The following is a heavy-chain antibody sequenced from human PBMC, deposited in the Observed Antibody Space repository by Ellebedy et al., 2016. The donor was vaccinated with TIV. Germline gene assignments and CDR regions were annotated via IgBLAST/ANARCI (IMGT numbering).Heavy chain of an antibody. Sequence: PGGSLRLSCAASGFTFSSYSMNWVRQAPGKGLEWVSSITTNTNYMYYAESVKGRFTISRDNAKNSLYLQMNSLRVEDTAVYYCARVEYGSGSYYDYWGQGTLVTVSS. CDR1: GFTFSSYS. J-gene: IGHJ4*02. CDR3: ARVEYGSGSYYDY. V-gene: IGHV3-21*01. D-gene: IGHD3-10*01. CDR2: ITTNTNYM.